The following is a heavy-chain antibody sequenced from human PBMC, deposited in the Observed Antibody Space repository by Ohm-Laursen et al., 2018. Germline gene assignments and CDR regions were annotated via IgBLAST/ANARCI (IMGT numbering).Heavy chain of an antibody. J-gene: IGHJ4*02. Sequence: SLRLSCAASGFTVSSYEMSWIRQAPGMGLEWVSHISNSGSAIRYADSVKGRFTVSRDNAKNSLYLQMNSLRAEDTAIYYCARDPIDNNGYNPDYWGQGTLVTVSS. D-gene: IGHD1-14*01. V-gene: IGHV3-48*03. CDR3: ARDPIDNNGYNPDY. CDR2: ISNSGSAI. CDR1: GFTVSSYE.